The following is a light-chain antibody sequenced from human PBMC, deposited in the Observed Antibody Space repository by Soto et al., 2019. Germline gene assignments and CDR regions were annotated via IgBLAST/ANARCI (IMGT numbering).Light chain of an antibody. CDR1: QSVSSGY. Sequence: EIVLKHSQGTLSLSPCERATLSSSASQSVSSGYLAWYQQKPGQAPRLLIYGASTRATGIPDRFSGSGSGTDFTLTISRLEPEDFAVYYCQQYSSSPSITFGQGTRLEIK. CDR2: GAS. CDR3: QQYSSSPSIT. V-gene: IGKV3-20*01. J-gene: IGKJ5*01.